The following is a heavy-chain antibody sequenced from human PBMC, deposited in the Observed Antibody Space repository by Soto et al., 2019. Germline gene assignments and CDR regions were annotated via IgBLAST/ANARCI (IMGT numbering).Heavy chain of an antibody. Sequence: QVQLQESGPGLVKPSQTLSLTCSVSGGSISSGYYYWSWIRQPPGKGLEWIGNIYYSGNTYYNPSLQSRVIISLDTSKTLWSLEVGAVTAADTAVYFCACSSLYGMAVWGQGTTVTVSS. CDR3: ACSSLYGMAV. V-gene: IGHV4-30-4*01. CDR1: GGSISSGYYY. D-gene: IGHD3-10*02. J-gene: IGHJ6*02. CDR2: IYYSGNT.